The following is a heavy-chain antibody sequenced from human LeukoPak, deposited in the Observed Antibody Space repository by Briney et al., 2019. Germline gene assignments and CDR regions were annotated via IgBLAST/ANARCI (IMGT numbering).Heavy chain of an antibody. CDR3: AREIGYCSSTSCSLDY. J-gene: IGHJ4*02. D-gene: IGHD2-2*01. V-gene: IGHV4-30-2*01. CDR2: IYHSGST. CDR1: GGSISSGGYY. Sequence: PSETLSLTCTVSGGSISSGGYYWSWIRQPPGKGLEWIGYIYHSGSTYHNPSLKSRVTISVDRSKNQFSLKLSSVTAADTAVYYCAREIGYCSSTSCSLDYWGQGTLVTVSS.